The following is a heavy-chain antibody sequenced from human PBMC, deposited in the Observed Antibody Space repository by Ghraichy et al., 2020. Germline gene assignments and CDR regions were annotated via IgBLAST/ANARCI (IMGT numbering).Heavy chain of an antibody. CDR2: IYYSGST. J-gene: IGHJ4*02. CDR3: ARVPVTARDYFDY. Sequence: SETLSLTCTVSGGSVSSGSYYWSWIRQSPGKGLEWIGYIYYSGSTNYNPSLKSRVTISIDTSKNQFSLKLSSVTAADTALYYCARVPVTARDYFDYWGQGTLVTVSS. D-gene: IGHD2-21*02. CDR1: GGSVSSGSYY. V-gene: IGHV4-61*01.